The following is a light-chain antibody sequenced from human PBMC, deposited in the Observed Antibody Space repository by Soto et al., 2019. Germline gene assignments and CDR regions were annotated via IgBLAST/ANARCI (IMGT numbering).Light chain of an antibody. V-gene: IGKV3-15*01. CDR3: QQYNNWPLT. Sequence: EIVTTQSPATLSVSPGERATLSCRASQRISSNLAWYQQKPGQAPRLLIYGASTRATGIPARFSGSGSGTEFTLTISSMQSEDCAVYYCQQYNNWPLTFGGGTKVDIK. CDR1: QRISSN. J-gene: IGKJ4*01. CDR2: GAS.